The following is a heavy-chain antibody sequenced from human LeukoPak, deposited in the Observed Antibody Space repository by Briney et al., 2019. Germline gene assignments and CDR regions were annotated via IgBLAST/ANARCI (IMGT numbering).Heavy chain of an antibody. CDR1: GYTFTGYY. CDR2: INPNSGGT. Sequence: ASVKVSCKASGYTFTGYYMHWWGRPLGKGLDWLGWINPNSGGTNYAQKFQGRVTMTRDTSITTAYMELSRLRSDDTAVYYCARDPLRQQLINGMDVWGQGTTVTVSS. D-gene: IGHD6-13*01. J-gene: IGHJ6*02. CDR3: ARDPLRQQLINGMDV. V-gene: IGHV1-2*02.